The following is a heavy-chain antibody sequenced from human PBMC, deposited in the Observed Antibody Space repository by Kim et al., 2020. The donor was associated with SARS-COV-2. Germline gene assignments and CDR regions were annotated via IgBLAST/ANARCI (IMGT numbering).Heavy chain of an antibody. CDR2: INPSGGST. D-gene: IGHD3-22*01. Sequence: ASVKVSCKASGYTFTSYYMHWVRQAPGQGLEWMGIINPSGGSTSYAQKFQGRVTMTRDTPTSTVYMELSSLRSEDTAVYYCARDFEVYYESRANDYWGQGTLVTVSS. J-gene: IGHJ4*02. CDR1: GYTFTSYY. V-gene: IGHV1-46*01. CDR3: ARDFEVYYESRANDY.